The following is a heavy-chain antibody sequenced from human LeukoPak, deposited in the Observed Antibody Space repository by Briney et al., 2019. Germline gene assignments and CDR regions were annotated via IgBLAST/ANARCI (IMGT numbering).Heavy chain of an antibody. Sequence: PGRSLRLSCAASGFTFSSYVMHWVRQAPGKGLEWVAIISYDGSNEYYADSVKGRFTISRDNSKNTLYLQMNSLRAADTAVYYCARVDSPGSSSWYGDYYYMDVWGKGTTVTVSS. CDR1: GFTFSSYV. J-gene: IGHJ6*03. CDR2: ISYDGSNE. CDR3: ARVDSPGSSSWYGDYYYMDV. D-gene: IGHD6-13*01. V-gene: IGHV3-30*04.